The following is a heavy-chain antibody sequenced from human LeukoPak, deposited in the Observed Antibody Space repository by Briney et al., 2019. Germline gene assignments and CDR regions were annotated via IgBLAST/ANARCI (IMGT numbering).Heavy chain of an antibody. CDR2: ISHSGST. V-gene: IGHV4-34*01. CDR3: AGYSSLSEGGDY. J-gene: IGHJ4*02. CDR1: GGSISSYY. Sequence: SETLSLTCTVSGGSISSYYWSWIRQPPGKGLEWIGEISHSGSTNYNPSLKSRVTISVDTSKNQFSLKLSSVTAADTAVYYCAGYSSLSEGGDYWGQGTLVTVSS. D-gene: IGHD6-6*01.